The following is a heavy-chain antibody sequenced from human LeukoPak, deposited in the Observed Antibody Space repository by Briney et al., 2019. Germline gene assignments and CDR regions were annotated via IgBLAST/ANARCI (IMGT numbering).Heavy chain of an antibody. Sequence: GGSLRLSCVASGFTVNNNCMSWVRQAPGKGLEWVSVIYSGGSTYYADSVKGRFTISRDNSKNTLYLQMNSLRAEDTAVYYCARWLQLYDAFDIWGQGTMVTVSS. CDR1: GFTVNNNC. V-gene: IGHV3-53*01. J-gene: IGHJ3*02. CDR2: IYSGGST. CDR3: ARWLQLYDAFDI. D-gene: IGHD5-24*01.